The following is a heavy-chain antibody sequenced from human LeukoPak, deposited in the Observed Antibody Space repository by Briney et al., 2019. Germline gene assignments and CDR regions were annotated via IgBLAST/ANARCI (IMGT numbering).Heavy chain of an antibody. J-gene: IGHJ4*02. D-gene: IGHD3-9*01. CDR3: ARGVELRYFDWLHYSPSFDY. CDR1: GYTFTGYY. V-gene: IGHV1-2*02. Sequence: GASVKVSCKASGYTFTGYYMHWVRQAPGQGLEWMGWINPNSGGTNYAQKFQGRVTMTRDTSISTAYMELSRLRSDDTAVYYCARGVELRYFDWLHYSPSFDYWGQGTLVTVSS. CDR2: INPNSGGT.